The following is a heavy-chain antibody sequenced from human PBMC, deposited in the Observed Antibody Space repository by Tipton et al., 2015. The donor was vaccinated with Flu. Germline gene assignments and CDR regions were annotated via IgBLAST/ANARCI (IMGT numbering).Heavy chain of an antibody. CDR2: IFTSGST. CDR3: ARGLEAATGSWGQNWFDP. J-gene: IGHJ5*02. V-gene: IGHV4-61*02. Sequence: TLSLTCTVSGGSISSSSYYWSWIRQPAGKGLEWIGRIFTSGSTNYNPSLKSRVTILLDTSKNQFSLKLRSVTAADTAMYYCARGLEAATGSWGQNWFDPWGPGTLVTVSS. CDR1: GGSISSSSYY. D-gene: IGHD6-13*01.